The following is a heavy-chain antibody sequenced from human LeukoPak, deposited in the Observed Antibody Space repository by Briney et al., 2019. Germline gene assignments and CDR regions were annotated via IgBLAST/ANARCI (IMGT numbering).Heavy chain of an antibody. CDR1: GGSFSGYY. V-gene: IGHV4-34*01. J-gene: IGHJ5*02. CDR2: INHSGST. Sequence: PSETLSLTCAVYGGSFSGYYWSWIRQPPGKGLEWIGEINHSGSTNYNPSLKSRVTISVDTSKNQFSLKLSSVTAADTAVYYCARRDRSYSSSWYGKWFDPWGQGTLVTVSS. D-gene: IGHD6-13*01. CDR3: ARRDRSYSSSWYGKWFDP.